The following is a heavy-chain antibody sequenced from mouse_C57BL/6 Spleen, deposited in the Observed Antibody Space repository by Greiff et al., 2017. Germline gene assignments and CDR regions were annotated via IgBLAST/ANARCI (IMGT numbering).Heavy chain of an antibody. CDR3: ARGDYGSSSYYAMDY. CDR2: INPNNGGT. D-gene: IGHD1-1*01. CDR1: GYTFTDYN. V-gene: IGHV1-18*01. J-gene: IGHJ4*01. Sequence: EVQLQQSGPELVKPGASVNIPCKASGYTFTDYNMDWVKQSHGKSLEWIGDINPNNGGTIYNQKFKGKATLTVDKSSSTAYMELRSLTSEDTAVYYCARGDYGSSSYYAMDYWGQGTSVTVSS.